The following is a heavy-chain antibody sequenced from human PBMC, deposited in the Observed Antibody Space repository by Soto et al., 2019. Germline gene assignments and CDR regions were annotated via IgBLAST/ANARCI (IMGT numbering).Heavy chain of an antibody. Sequence: SETLSLTCTVSGGSISSSIYYWGCIRQPPGKGLEWIGSIYYSGSTYYNPSLKSRVTISVDTSKNQFSLKLSSVTAADTAVYYCATKTGGGWEDGMDVWGQGTTVTVSS. CDR2: IYYSGST. D-gene: IGHD6-19*01. J-gene: IGHJ6*02. CDR3: ATKTGGGWEDGMDV. CDR1: GGSISSSIYY. V-gene: IGHV4-39*01.